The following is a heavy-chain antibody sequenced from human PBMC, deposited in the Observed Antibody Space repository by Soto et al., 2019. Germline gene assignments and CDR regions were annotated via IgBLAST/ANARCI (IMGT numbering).Heavy chain of an antibody. V-gene: IGHV3-7*03. Sequence: GRSVRLSCVGSGFRFSDYPLNWVRQAAGQGLEWVANMNRRGTSTNYVDSVRGRFSTSRDNNRNSFYLNMDSLRVGDTATYYCVRGTPTPGLDIWGRGTTVTV. D-gene: IGHD1-1*01. CDR3: VRGTPTPGLDI. J-gene: IGHJ6*02. CDR1: GFRFSDYP. CDR2: MNRRGTST.